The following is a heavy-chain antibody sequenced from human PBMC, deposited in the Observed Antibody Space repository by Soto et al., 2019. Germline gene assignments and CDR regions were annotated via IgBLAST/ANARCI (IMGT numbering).Heavy chain of an antibody. CDR1: GGSFSGYY. J-gene: IGHJ6*02. CDR2: INHSGST. D-gene: IGHD3-3*01. V-gene: IGHV4-34*01. CDR3: ARARYDFWSGYREDYYYGMDV. Sequence: SETLSLTCAVYGGSFSGYYWSWIRQPPGKGLEWIGEINHSGSTNYNPSLKSRVTISVDTSKNQFSLKLGSVTAADTAVYYCARARYDFWSGYREDYYYGMDVWGQGTTVTVSS.